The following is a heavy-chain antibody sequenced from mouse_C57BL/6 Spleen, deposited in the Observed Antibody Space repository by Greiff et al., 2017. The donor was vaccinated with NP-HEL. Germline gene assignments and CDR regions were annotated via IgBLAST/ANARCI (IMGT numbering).Heavy chain of an antibody. CDR1: GFTFSDYY. CDR2: INYDGSST. Sequence: EVKLVESEGGLVQPGSSMKLSCTASGFTFSDYYMAWVRQVPEKGLEWVANINYDGSSTYYLDSLKSRFIISRDNAKNILYLQMSSLKSEDTAVYYCARGDYFDYWGQGTTLTVSS. V-gene: IGHV5-16*02. CDR3: ARGDYFDY. J-gene: IGHJ2*01.